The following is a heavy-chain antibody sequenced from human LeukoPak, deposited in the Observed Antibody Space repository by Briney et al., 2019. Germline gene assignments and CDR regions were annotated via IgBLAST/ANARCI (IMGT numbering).Heavy chain of an antibody. D-gene: IGHD2-8*01. V-gene: IGHV3-30*18. CDR2: ISKDGSDK. J-gene: IGHJ4*02. Sequence: GGSLRLSCAASGFTFSSYSMNWVRQAPGKGLEWVAVISKDGSDKKYADSVKGRFIISRDNSKNTLYLQMNSLRAEDTAVYYCAKEYDGYWGQGTLVTVSS. CDR1: GFTFSSYS. CDR3: AKEYDGY.